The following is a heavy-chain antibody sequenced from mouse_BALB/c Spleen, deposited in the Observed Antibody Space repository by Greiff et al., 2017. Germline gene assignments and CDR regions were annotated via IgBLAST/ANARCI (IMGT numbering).Heavy chain of an antibody. CDR2: IRSKSNNYAT. CDR3: VRHGDV. Sequence: GGGLVQPKGSLKLSCAASGFTFNTYAMNWVRQAPGKGLEWVARIRSKSNNYATYYADSVKDRFTISRDDSQSMLYLQMNNLKTEDTAMYYCVRHGDVWGAGTTVTVSS. CDR1: GFTFNTYA. V-gene: IGHV10-1*02. J-gene: IGHJ1*01.